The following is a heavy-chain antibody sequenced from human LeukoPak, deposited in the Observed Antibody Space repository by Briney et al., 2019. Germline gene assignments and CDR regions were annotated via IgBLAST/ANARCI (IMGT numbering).Heavy chain of an antibody. D-gene: IGHD6-6*01. J-gene: IGHJ5*02. V-gene: IGHV4-4*02. CDR3: AISSYYRVWFDP. CDR1: GTSISGSDW. Sequence: SETLSLTCVVSGTSISGSDWWSWVRQPPGKGLEWIGEIYHNGNTNYNPSLKSRVTISVDKSKNQFSLMLTSVTAADTAVHYCAISSYYRVWFDPWGQGTLVTVSS. CDR2: IYHNGNT.